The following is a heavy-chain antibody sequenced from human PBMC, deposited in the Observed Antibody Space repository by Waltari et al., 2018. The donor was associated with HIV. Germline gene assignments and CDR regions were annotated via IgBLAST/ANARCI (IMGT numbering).Heavy chain of an antibody. D-gene: IGHD3-10*01. Sequence: QVQLVQSGAEVKKPGASVKVSCKASGYSFTRYAMHWVRQAPGQGLEWMGGINAGNGNTKYSQKFQGRVTITRDTSASTAYMELSSLRSEDTAVYYCARDLLDSGGRWGQGTLVTVSS. J-gene: IGHJ4*02. V-gene: IGHV1-3*01. CDR3: ARDLLDSGGR. CDR1: GYSFTRYA. CDR2: INAGNGNT.